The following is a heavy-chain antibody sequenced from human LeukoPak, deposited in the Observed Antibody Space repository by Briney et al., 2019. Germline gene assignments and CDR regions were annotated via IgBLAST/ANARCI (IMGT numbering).Heavy chain of an antibody. V-gene: IGHV4-4*07. D-gene: IGHD3-3*01. CDR3: ARGSYDFWSGPPHAWFDP. CDR2: IYTSGST. CDR1: GGSISSYY. Sequence: SETLSLTCTVSGGSISSYYWSWIRQPAAEGLEWIGRIYTSGSTNYNPSLKSRVTISVDTSKNQFSLKLSSVTAADTAVYYCARGSYDFWSGPPHAWFDPWGQGTLVTVSS. J-gene: IGHJ5*02.